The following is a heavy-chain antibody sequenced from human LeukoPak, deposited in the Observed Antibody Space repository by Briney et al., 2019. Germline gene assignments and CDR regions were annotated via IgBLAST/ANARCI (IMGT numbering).Heavy chain of an antibody. J-gene: IGHJ4*02. V-gene: IGHV3-7*03. CDR1: GLTFSSYW. CDR2: IKQDGSEK. Sequence: GGSLRLSCAASGLTFSSYWMTWVRQAPGKGLEWVANIKQDGSEKHYVDSVKGRFTISRDNAKKSLYLQMNSLRAEDTAVYYCSRDNPFGAYWGQGTLVTVSS. D-gene: IGHD4/OR15-4a*01. CDR3: SRDNPFGAY.